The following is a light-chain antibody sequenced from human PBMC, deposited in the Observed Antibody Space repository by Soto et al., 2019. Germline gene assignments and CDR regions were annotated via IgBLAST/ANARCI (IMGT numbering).Light chain of an antibody. CDR2: SYN. V-gene: IGLV1-44*01. J-gene: IGLJ2*01. CDR3: ATWDDSLNALL. Sequence: QSVLTQPPSASGTPGQRVTISCSGSSSNIGSNTVNWYRQLPGTAPELLIYSYNQRPSGVPDRFSDSKSGTSASLAIRGLRSEDEADYYCATWDDSLNALLFGGGTKLTVL. CDR1: SSNIGSNT.